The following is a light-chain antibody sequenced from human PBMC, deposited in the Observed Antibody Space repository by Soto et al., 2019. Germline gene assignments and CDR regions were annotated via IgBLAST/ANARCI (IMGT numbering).Light chain of an antibody. CDR3: QQYGSSSPWT. J-gene: IGKJ1*01. V-gene: IGKV1-5*03. CDR2: KAS. Sequence: DIQMTQSPSTLSASVGDRVTITCRASQSISSWLAWYQQKPGRAPKLLIYKASSLETGVPSRFSGSGSGTELTLIIISLQPDDFASYYCQQYGSSSPWTFGQGTKVEIK. CDR1: QSISSW.